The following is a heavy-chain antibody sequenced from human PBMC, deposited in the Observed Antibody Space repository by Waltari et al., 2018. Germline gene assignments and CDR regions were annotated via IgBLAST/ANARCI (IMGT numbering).Heavy chain of an antibody. CDR1: GFPFSPYW. Sequence: EAQVVESGGTLVQPGGSLRLSCTASGFPFSPYWMHWGRQAPGKGGVWVSGVSRDGSRTTYAEPVKGRFTISRDNARNTVHLEMNTLTVEDTALYYCGTLEAVASWGQGTQVTVSS. D-gene: IGHD5-12*01. V-gene: IGHV3-74*03. CDR3: GTLEAVAS. CDR2: VSRDGSRT. J-gene: IGHJ5*02.